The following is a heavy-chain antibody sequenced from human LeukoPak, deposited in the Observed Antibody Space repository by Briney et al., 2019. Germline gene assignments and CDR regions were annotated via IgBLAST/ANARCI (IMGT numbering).Heavy chain of an antibody. D-gene: IGHD1-26*01. CDR2: ISGSGGNT. CDR1: GFTFSSYA. CDR3: AKPPVGATTRESWCDP. J-gene: IGHJ5*02. V-gene: IGHV3-23*01. Sequence: GGSLRLFCAASGFTFSSYAMSWVRQAPGKGLEWVSSISGSGGNTCYADSVKGRFTISRDNTKNSLYLQMDSLRAEDTAVYDCAKPPVGATTRESWCDPWGQGTLVTVSS.